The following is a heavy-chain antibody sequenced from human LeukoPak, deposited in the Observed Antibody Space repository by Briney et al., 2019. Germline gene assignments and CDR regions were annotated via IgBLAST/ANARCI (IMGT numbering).Heavy chain of an antibody. V-gene: IGHV1-18*01. Sequence: ASVKVSCKASGYTFTSYGISWVRQAPGQGLEWMGWISAYNGNTNYAQKLQGRVTMTTDTSTSTAYMELRSLRSDDTAVYYCAREPLGMIPYPVDYWGQGTLVTVSS. CDR2: ISAYNGNT. CDR1: GYTFTSYG. CDR3: AREPLGMIPYPVDY. J-gene: IGHJ4*02. D-gene: IGHD3-22*01.